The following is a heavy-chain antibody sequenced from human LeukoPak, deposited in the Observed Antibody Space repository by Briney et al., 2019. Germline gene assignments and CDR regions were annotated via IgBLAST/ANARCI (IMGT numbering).Heavy chain of an antibody. CDR3: ARFGLHSNYGPEVGNYYYYYMDV. CDR1: GFTVSSNY. Sequence: GGSLRLSCAASGFTVSSNYTSWVRQAPGKGLEWVSVIYSGGSTYYADSVKGRFTISRDNSKNTLYLQMNSLRAEDTAVYYCARFGLHSNYGPEVGNYYYYYMDVWGKGTTVTVSS. V-gene: IGHV3-53*01. CDR2: IYSGGST. J-gene: IGHJ6*03. D-gene: IGHD4-11*01.